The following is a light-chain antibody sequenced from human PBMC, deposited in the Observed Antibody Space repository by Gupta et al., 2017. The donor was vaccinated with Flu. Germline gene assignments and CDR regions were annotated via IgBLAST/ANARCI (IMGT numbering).Light chain of an antibody. CDR1: NIGVTS. CDR2: NEN. CDR3: QVWNSNGGPRWV. Sequence: SYVLTQPPSVSVAPGQTARMTCGGDNIGVTSVHWYHQRPGQAPVLVVYNENDRPSGIPERFSGSKSGNTATLTISRVEVGDVGDFFCQVWNSNGGPRWVFGGGTKLTVL. V-gene: IGLV3-21*02. J-gene: IGLJ3*02.